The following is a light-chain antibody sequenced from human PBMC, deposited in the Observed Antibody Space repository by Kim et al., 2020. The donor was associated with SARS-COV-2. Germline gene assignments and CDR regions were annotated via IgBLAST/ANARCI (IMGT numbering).Light chain of an antibody. CDR2: GAS. CDR1: ESVSTS. Sequence: SASPGATVTLSGRATESVSTSLAWYQQRPGQAPTLLIDGASTRATGIPARFTGSGSGSQFTLTIRGLQSEDFAVYHCHQYHTWPYSFGRGTKLEI. CDR3: HQYHTWPYS. V-gene: IGKV3-15*01. J-gene: IGKJ2*03.